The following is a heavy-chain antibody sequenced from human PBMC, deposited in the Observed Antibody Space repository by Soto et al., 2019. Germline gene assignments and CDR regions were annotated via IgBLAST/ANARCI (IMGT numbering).Heavy chain of an antibody. J-gene: IGHJ4*02. V-gene: IGHV3-48*02. Sequence: GGSLRLSCAASGFSLSSFSMNWVRQAPGKGLEWVSYISSTSSSIYYAESVKGRLTISRDNAKNSLYLQMNSLRDEDTDVYYCARDKSGSWYVFDYWGQGTLVTVSS. CDR1: GFSLSSFS. CDR3: ARDKSGSWYVFDY. D-gene: IGHD6-13*01. CDR2: ISSTSSSI.